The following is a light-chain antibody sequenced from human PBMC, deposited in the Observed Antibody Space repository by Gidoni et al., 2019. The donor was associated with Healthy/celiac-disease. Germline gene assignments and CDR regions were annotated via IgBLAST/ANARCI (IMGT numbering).Light chain of an antibody. CDR3: QQRSTSVT. Sequence: EIVLTQSPATLSLSPGERATLSCRASQSFSSYLAWYQQKPGQAPRLLIYDASNRATGIPARFSGSGSGTDFTLTISSLEPEDFAVYYCQQRSTSVTFGQXTRLEIK. J-gene: IGKJ5*01. CDR1: QSFSSY. V-gene: IGKV3-11*01. CDR2: DAS.